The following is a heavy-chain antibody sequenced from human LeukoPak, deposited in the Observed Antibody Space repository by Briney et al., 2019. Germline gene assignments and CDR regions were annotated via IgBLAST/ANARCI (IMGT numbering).Heavy chain of an antibody. CDR1: GYTFTSYG. V-gene: IGHV1-18*01. Sequence: GASVKVSCKASGYTFTSYGISWVRQAPGQGLEWMGWIIAYNGNTNYAQKLQGRVTMTTDTSTSTAYMELRSLRSDDTAVYYCARTHYYDSSGDNWFDPWGQGTLVTVSS. J-gene: IGHJ5*02. D-gene: IGHD3-22*01. CDR3: ARTHYYDSSGDNWFDP. CDR2: IIAYNGNT.